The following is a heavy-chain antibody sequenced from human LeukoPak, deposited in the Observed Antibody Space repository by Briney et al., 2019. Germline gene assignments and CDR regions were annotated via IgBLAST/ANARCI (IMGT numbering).Heavy chain of an antibody. CDR3: AKDWFLYGSGSPLDY. V-gene: IGHV3-23*01. CDR1: GFTFSSYA. Sequence: GGSLRLSCAASGFTFSSYAMSWVRQAPGKGLEWVSAIRGSGGSTYYADSVKGRFTISRDNSKNTLYLQMNSLRAEDTAVYYCAKDWFLYGSGSPLDYWGQGTLVTVSS. CDR2: IRGSGGST. J-gene: IGHJ4*02. D-gene: IGHD3-10*01.